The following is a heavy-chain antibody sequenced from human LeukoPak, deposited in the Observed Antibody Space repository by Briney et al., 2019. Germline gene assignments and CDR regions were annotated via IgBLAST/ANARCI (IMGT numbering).Heavy chain of an antibody. CDR1: GDSVSRSDSY. CDR2: IYYSGRA. D-gene: IGHD3-22*01. V-gene: IGHV4-39*01. CDR3: ARRRYYDGSGYLE. Sequence: SETLSLTCSVSGDSVSRSDSYWDWIRQPPGKGLEWIGTIYYSGRAYYSPSLKSRVTLSVDTSSNQFSLNLRSVTAADTAVYYCARRRYYDGSGYLEWGQGTLLSVSS. J-gene: IGHJ1*01.